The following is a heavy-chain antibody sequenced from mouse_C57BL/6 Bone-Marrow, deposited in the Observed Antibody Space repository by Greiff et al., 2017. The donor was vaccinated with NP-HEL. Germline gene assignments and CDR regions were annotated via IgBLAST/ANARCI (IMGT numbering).Heavy chain of an antibody. CDR1: GYTFTSYW. D-gene: IGHD1-1*01. CDR3: ARMGNYYGSSHYYAMDY. CDR2: IYPGSGST. J-gene: IGHJ4*01. Sequence: QVQLQQPGAELVKPGASVKMSCKASGYTFTSYWITWVKQRPGQGLEWIGDIYPGSGSTNYNEKFKSKATLTVDTSSSTAYMQLSSLTSEDSAVYYCARMGNYYGSSHYYAMDYWGQGTSVTVSS. V-gene: IGHV1-55*01.